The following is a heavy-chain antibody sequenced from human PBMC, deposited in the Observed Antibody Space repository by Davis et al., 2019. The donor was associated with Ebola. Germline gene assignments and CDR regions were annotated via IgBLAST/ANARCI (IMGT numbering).Heavy chain of an antibody. J-gene: IGHJ6*02. V-gene: IGHV4-34*01. CDR3: ARGRRDGYNPYYYYGMDV. CDR1: GFTFSTYA. D-gene: IGHD5-24*01. Sequence: ESLKISCAASGFTFSTYAMSWIRQPPGKGLEWIGEINHSGSTNYNPSLKSRVTISVDTSKNQFSLKLSSVTAADTAVYYCARGRRDGYNPYYYYGMDVWGQGTTVTVSS. CDR2: INHSGST.